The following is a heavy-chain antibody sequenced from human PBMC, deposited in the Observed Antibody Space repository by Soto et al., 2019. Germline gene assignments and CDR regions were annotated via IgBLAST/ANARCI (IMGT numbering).Heavy chain of an antibody. CDR2: INAGNGNT. CDR1: GYTFTSYA. Sequence: QVQLVQSGAEVKKPGASVKVSCKASGYTFTSYAMHWVRQSPGQRLEWMAWINAGNGNTKYSQKFTGRVTISRDTSASTPDMELGSLRSEDTAVYYCARAPPPMTTVSPSWFGPWGQGTLVTVSS. V-gene: IGHV1-3*01. D-gene: IGHD4-17*01. CDR3: ARAPPPMTTVSPSWFGP. J-gene: IGHJ5*02.